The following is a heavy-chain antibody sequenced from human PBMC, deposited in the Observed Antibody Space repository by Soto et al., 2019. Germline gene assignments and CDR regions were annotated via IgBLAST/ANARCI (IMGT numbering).Heavy chain of an antibody. CDR3: ARGLRYCSSTSCFRGGYYFDY. CDR1: GYSFTSYW. V-gene: IGHV5-51*01. J-gene: IGHJ4*02. CDR2: IYPGDSDT. Sequence: PGESLKISCKGSGYSFTSYWIGWVRQMPGKGLEWMGIIYPGDSDTRYSPSFQGQVTISADKSISTAYLQWSSLKASVTAMYYCARGLRYCSSTSCFRGGYYFDYWGQGTLVTVSS. D-gene: IGHD2-2*01.